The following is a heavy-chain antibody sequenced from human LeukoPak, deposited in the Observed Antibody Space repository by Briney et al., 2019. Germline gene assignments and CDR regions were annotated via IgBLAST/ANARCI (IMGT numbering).Heavy chain of an antibody. CDR3: ARGPVFSDY. V-gene: IGHV4-39*07. J-gene: IGHJ4*02. CDR2: IYYSGST. CDR1: GGSISSSSYY. Sequence: SETLSLTCTVSGGSISSSSYYWGWIRQPPGKGLEWIGSIYYSGSTYYNPSLKSRVTISVDTSKNQFSLKLSSVTAADTAVYYCARGPVFSDYWGQGTLVTVSS. D-gene: IGHD1-14*01.